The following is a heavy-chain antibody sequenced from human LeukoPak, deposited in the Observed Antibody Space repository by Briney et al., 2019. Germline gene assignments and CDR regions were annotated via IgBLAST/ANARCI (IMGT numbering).Heavy chain of an antibody. V-gene: IGHV3-30*02. CDR2: IRNDGNDI. Sequence: TGGSLRLSCAASGFTFSNYAMHWVRQAPGKGLEWVAFIRNDGNDIYYADSVKGRFTISRDNSRDTLYFQMNSLIYEDAAVYYCAKTGFQWGEYFYYMDVWGKGTTVTVSS. CDR1: GFTFSNYA. D-gene: IGHD1-14*01. J-gene: IGHJ6*03. CDR3: AKTGFQWGEYFYYMDV.